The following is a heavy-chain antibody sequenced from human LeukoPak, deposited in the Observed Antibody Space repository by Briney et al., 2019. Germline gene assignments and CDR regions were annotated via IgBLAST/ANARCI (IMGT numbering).Heavy chain of an antibody. CDR2: ISYDGSNK. J-gene: IGHJ4*02. V-gene: IGHV3-30*03. Sequence: GGSLRLSCAASGFTFSSYGMHWVRQAPGKGLEWVAVISYDGSNKYYADSVKGRFTISRDNSKNTLYLQMNNLRAEDTAVYYCATPDYVGYWGQGTLVTVSS. CDR1: GFTFSSYG. CDR3: ATPDYVGY.